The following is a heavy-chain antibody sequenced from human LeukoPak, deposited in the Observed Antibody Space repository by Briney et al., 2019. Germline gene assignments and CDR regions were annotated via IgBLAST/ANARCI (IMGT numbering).Heavy chain of an antibody. V-gene: IGHV5-51*01. J-gene: IGHJ4*02. D-gene: IGHD6-6*01. CDR3: ARQGSSLDY. CDR2: IYPGDSDT. CDR1: RYSFTSYW. Sequence: EECLNISCKVSRYSFTSYWIGCVRQMPGKCLEWMGIIYPGDSDTRYSPSFQGQVTISADKSISTAYLQWSSLKASDTAMYYCARQGSSLDYWGQGTLVTVSS.